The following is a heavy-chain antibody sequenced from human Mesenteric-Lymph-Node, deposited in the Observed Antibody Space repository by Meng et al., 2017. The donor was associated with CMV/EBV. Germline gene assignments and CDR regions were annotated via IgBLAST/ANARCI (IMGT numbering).Heavy chain of an antibody. CDR1: GFPFTGHD. D-gene: IGHD6-13*01. V-gene: IGHV3-30*02. CDR3: AYYSSSGYYFDY. CDR2: IRHDGSTK. Sequence: LSLTCAASGFPFTGHDMHWIRQAPGKGPEWVAFIRHDGSTKTYHDSVRGRFVISRDNSRNTLYLQMNSLRDEDTAMYYCAYYSSSGYYFDYWGQGTLVTVSS. J-gene: IGHJ4*01.